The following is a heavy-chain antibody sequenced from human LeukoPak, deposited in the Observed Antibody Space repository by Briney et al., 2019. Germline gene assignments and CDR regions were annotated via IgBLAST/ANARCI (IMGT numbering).Heavy chain of an antibody. CDR3: ARDPVNCGGDCYRA. Sequence: GGSLRLSCAASGFTLSGFEMNWVRQAPGKGLEWGSYISSSGSTRYYADSVEGRFTVSGDDAKNSLYLQMNSLRAEDTAVYYCARDPVNCGGDCYRAWGQGTLVAVSS. J-gene: IGHJ5*02. CDR2: ISSSGSTR. V-gene: IGHV3-48*03. D-gene: IGHD2-21*02. CDR1: GFTLSGFE.